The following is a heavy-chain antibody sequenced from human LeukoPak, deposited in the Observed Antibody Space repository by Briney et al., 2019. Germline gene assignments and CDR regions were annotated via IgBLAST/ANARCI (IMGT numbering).Heavy chain of an antibody. CDR1: GGSISSYY. J-gene: IGHJ4*02. CDR3: ARGGSSFWFSDY. Sequence: PSETLSLTCTVSGGSISSYYWSWIRQPPGKGLEWIGYIYYSGSTNYNPSLKSRVTISVDTSKNQLSLKLSSVAAADTAVYYCARGGSSFWFSDYWGQGTLVTVSS. D-gene: IGHD6-6*01. CDR2: IYYSGST. V-gene: IGHV4-59*01.